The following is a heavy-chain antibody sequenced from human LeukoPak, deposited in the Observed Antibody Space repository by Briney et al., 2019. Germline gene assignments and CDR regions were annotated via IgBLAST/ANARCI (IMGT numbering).Heavy chain of an antibody. CDR3: ARVYSYGSSVVDY. D-gene: IGHD5-18*01. CDR1: GGSISSGGYY. V-gene: IGHV4-31*03. CDR2: IYYSGST. Sequence: SQTLSLTCTVSGGSISSGGYYWSWLRQHPGKGLEWIGYIYYSGSTYYNPSLKSRVTISVDTSKNQFSLKLSSVTAADTAVYYCARVYSYGSSVVDYWGQGTLVTVSS. J-gene: IGHJ4*02.